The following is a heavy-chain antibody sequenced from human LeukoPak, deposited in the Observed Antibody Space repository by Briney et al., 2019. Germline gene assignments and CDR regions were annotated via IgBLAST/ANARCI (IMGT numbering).Heavy chain of an antibody. J-gene: IGHJ6*02. CDR2: IYYSGRT. CDR1: GGSLTNYY. CDR3: ARHDFRGYGMVV. V-gene: IGHV4-59*08. Sequence: SETLSLTCSVSGGSLTNYYWSWMRQPPGKELEWIGYIYYSGRTNYNPSLKSRVTVSVDTSKNHFSLKLTSVTAADTAVYYCARHDFRGYGMVVWGQGTAVTVSS.